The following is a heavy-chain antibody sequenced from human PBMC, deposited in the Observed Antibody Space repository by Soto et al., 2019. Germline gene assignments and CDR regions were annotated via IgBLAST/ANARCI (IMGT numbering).Heavy chain of an antibody. V-gene: IGHV3-21*01. J-gene: IGHJ3*02. CDR2: ISSSSSYI. CDR3: AREHLNSSPLHDAFDI. CDR1: GFTFSSYS. Sequence: GGSLRLSCAASGFTFSSYSMNWVRQAPGKGLEWVSSISSSSSYIYYADSVKGRFTISRDNSKNTLYLQMNSLRAEDTAVYYCAREHLNSSPLHDAFDIWGQGTMVTVSS. D-gene: IGHD6-13*01.